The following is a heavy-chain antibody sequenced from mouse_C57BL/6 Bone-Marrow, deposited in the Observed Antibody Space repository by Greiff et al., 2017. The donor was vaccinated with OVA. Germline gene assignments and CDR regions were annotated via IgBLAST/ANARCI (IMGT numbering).Heavy chain of an antibody. CDR3: AYDYDNGGLAY. Sequence: VQLKESGPELVKPGASVKISCKASGYTFTDYYINWVKQRPGQGLEWIGWIFPGSGSTYYNEKFKGKATLTVDKSSSTAYMLLSSLTSEDSAVYFCAYDYDNGGLAYWGQGTLVTVSA. CDR2: IFPGSGST. V-gene: IGHV1-75*01. CDR1: GYTFTDYY. J-gene: IGHJ3*01. D-gene: IGHD2-4*01.